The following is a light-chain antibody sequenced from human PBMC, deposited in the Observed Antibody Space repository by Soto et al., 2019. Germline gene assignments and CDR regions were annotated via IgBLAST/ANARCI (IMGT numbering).Light chain of an antibody. J-gene: IGKJ1*01. CDR1: QGIRDN. CDR2: VAS. V-gene: IGKV1-6*01. CDR3: LQDYHYPRT. Sequence: AIQMTQSPSSLSASVGDRVTITCRASQGIRDNLGWYQQKPGTAPKVLIYVASSLQSGVPSRFSGSGSGTDFTLTISSLQPEDFATYYCLQDYHYPRTFGQGTRVEIK.